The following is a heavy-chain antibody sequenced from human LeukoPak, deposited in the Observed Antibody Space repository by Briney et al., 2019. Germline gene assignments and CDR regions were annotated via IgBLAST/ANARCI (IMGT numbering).Heavy chain of an antibody. V-gene: IGHV3-30*02. J-gene: IGHJ3*02. CDR1: AFTFSNYG. CDR3: ARAGRAVAKAFDI. Sequence: GGSLRLSCVASAFTFSNYGMHWVRQAPGKGLEWVAFIRYDGSNIYYADSVKGRFTISRDNSKNTLYLQMNSLRAEDTAVYYCARAGRAVAKAFDIWGQGTMVTVSS. D-gene: IGHD6-19*01. CDR2: IRYDGSNI.